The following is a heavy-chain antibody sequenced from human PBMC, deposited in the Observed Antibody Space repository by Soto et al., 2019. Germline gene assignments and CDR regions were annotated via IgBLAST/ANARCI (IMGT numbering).Heavy chain of an antibody. V-gene: IGHV3-21*01. Sequence: EVQLVESGGGLVKPGGSLRLSCAASGFTFSSYTMNWVRQAPGKGLEWVSSISFSSTNIHYADSVRGRFTISRDNAKNSVFLQMDSLGGEDTAVYYCFRGPGALPYGGQGTLVTVSP. CDR2: ISFSSTNI. J-gene: IGHJ4*02. CDR1: GFTFSSYT. D-gene: IGHD7-27*01. CDR3: FRGPGALPY.